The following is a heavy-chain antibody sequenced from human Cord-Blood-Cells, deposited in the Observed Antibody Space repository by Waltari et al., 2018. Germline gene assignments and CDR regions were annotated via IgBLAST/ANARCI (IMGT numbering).Heavy chain of an antibody. J-gene: IGHJ2*01. V-gene: IGHV2-5*02. CDR3: AHRPNWGEGYWYFDL. CDR1: GFSLSTSGVG. CDR2: IYWDDDK. D-gene: IGHD7-27*01. Sequence: QITLTESGPTLVKPTQTLTLTCTFSGFSLSTSGVGVGCIRQPPGKALEWLALIYWDDDKRYSPSLKSRLTITKDTSKNQVVLTMTNMDPVDTATYYCAHRPNWGEGYWYFDLWGRGTLVTVSS.